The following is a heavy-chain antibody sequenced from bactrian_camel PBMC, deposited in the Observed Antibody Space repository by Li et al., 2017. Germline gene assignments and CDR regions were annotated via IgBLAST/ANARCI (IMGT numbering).Heavy chain of an antibody. V-gene: IGHV3-2*01. CDR2: IRSRTSNT. D-gene: IGHD2*01. CDR1: GYSYRVWC. Sequence: HVQLVESGGDSVQAGGSLKLSCSVSGYSYRVWCMGWFRQSSGKEREAVASIRSRTSNTYYNDAVKGRFTISQDSTDDTLYLQMDNLKPEDTATYSCGTRDGYCYMYDFDGYVWGQGTQVTVS. J-gene: IGHJ4*01. CDR3: GTRDGYCYMYDFDGYV.